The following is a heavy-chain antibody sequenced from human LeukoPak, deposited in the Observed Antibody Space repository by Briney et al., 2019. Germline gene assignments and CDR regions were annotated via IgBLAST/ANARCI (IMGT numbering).Heavy chain of an antibody. CDR2: ISGSSSYI. J-gene: IGHJ4*02. CDR1: GFTFSSYS. V-gene: IGHV3-21*01. D-gene: IGHD6-13*01. CDR3: AREAKAAGNFDY. Sequence: EPGGSLRLSCAASGFTFSSYSMNWVRQAPGKGLEWVSSISGSSSYIYYADSVKGRFTISRDNAKNSLYLQMNSLRAEDTAVYYCAREAKAAGNFDYWGQGTLVTDSS.